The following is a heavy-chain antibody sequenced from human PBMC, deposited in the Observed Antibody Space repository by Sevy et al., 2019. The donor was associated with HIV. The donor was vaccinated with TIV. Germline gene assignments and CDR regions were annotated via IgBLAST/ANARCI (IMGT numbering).Heavy chain of an antibody. Sequence: GGSLRLSCAASGFTFSDYGMQWVRQAPGKGLEWVAVIWNDGSNKYYADSGKGRFTTSRDNSSNTLYLQMNSLRAEDTAVYYCARDVRGEGIRPGDLDYWGQGTLVTVSS. CDR3: ARDVRGEGIRPGDLDY. J-gene: IGHJ4*02. D-gene: IGHD3-10*02. CDR2: IWNDGSNK. V-gene: IGHV3-33*01. CDR1: GFTFSDYG.